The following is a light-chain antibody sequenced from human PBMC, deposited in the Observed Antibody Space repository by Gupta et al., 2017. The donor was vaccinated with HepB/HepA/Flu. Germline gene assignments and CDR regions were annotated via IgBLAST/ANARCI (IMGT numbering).Light chain of an antibody. Sequence: EIVMTQSPATLSVSPGERATLSCRASQSVSSNLAWYQQKPCQAPRLLIYGVSTRSTGIPARFSGSWSGTEFTLTISSLHSEDFAVYYCQQFNNWPPVTFGQGTKVEIK. CDR2: GVS. CDR1: QSVSSN. J-gene: IGKJ1*01. V-gene: IGKV3-15*01. CDR3: QQFNNWPPVT.